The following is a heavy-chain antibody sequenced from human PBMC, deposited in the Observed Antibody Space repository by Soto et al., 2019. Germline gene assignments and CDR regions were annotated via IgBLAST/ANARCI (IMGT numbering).Heavy chain of an antibody. CDR2: IYSNGNT. CDR1: GDSINSYY. Sequence: PSETLSLTCTVSGDSINSYYWSLIRLPAGKGLEWIGRIYSNGNTYYNPSLKSRVSMSVHTSKNQFSLILKTVTAADTAVYYCARGGAVATTAHFDHWGQGTLVTLFS. J-gene: IGHJ4*02. CDR3: ARGGAVATTAHFDH. D-gene: IGHD5-12*01. V-gene: IGHV4-4*07.